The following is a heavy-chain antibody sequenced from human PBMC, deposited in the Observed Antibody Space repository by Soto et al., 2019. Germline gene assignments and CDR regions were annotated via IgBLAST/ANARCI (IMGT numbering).Heavy chain of an antibody. J-gene: IGHJ6*02. CDR2: IIPIFGTA. Sequence: SVKVSCKASGGTFSSYAISWVRQAPGQGLEWMGGIIPIFGTANYAQKFQGRVTITADESTSTAYMELSSLRSEDTAVYYCARDRYYGSGSYGPYYYYGMDVWGQGTTVTVSS. CDR3: ARDRYYGSGSYGPYYYYGMDV. CDR1: GGTFSSYA. D-gene: IGHD3-10*01. V-gene: IGHV1-69*13.